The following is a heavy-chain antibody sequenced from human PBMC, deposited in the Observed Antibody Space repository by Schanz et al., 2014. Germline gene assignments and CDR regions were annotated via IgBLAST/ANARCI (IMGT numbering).Heavy chain of an antibody. CDR3: ARDRGYCSGGSCLTFDY. J-gene: IGHJ4*02. Sequence: DVQLLESGGGLVQPGGSLRLSCAASGFTFSSYAMSWVRQAPGKGLEWVSVIYSGIGAYYADSVKDRFTVSRDNSKNTLYLQMNTLRAEDTAVYYCARDRGYCSGGSCLTFDYWGQGTLVTVSS. D-gene: IGHD2-15*01. V-gene: IGHV3-66*01. CDR2: IYSGIGA. CDR1: GFTFSSYA.